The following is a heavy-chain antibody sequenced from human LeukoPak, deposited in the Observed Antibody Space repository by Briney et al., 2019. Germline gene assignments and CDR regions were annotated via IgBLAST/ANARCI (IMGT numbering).Heavy chain of an antibody. J-gene: IGHJ4*02. D-gene: IGHD3-22*01. CDR3: ARDLYTYCYDSSGYPPHNPFDY. V-gene: IGHV1-18*01. CDR1: GYTFTSYG. Sequence: ASVKVSCKASGYTFTSYGISWVRQAPGQGLEWMGWISAYNGNTNYAQKLQGRVTMTTDTSTSTAYMELRSLRSDDTAVYYCARDLYTYCYDSSGYPPHNPFDYWGQGTLVTVSS. CDR2: ISAYNGNT.